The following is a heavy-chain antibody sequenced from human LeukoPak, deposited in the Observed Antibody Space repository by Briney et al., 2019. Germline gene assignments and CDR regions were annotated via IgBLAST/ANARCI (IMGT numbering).Heavy chain of an antibody. Sequence: ASVKVSCKASGYIFTSYGISWVRQAPGQGLEWMGWLSVYNGNTNYAQKVQGRVTMTTDTSTSTAYMELRGLRSDDTAVYYCARDVPYYSDSSGYFAFDYWGQGTLVTVSS. J-gene: IGHJ4*02. V-gene: IGHV1-18*01. CDR1: GYIFTSYG. CDR3: ARDVPYYSDSSGYFAFDY. CDR2: LSVYNGNT. D-gene: IGHD3-22*01.